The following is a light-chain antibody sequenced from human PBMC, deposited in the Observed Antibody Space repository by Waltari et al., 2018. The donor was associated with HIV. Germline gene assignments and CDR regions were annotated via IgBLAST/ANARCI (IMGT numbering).Light chain of an antibody. CDR1: SLSSYY. CDR3: NSRDSSGNHHV. J-gene: IGLJ1*01. V-gene: IGLV3-19*01. CDR2: GKN. Sequence: SSELTQDPAVSVALGQTVRITCQGDSLSSYYASWYQQKAGQAPVLVIYGKNNRPSGIPDRFSGSSSGNTASLTITGAQAEDEADYYCNSRDSSGNHHVFGTGTKVTVL.